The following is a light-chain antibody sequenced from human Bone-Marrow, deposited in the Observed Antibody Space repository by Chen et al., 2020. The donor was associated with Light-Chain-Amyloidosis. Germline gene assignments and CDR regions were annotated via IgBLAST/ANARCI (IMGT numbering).Light chain of an antibody. CDR1: QNINNY. CDR2: SAS. J-gene: IGKJ1*01. V-gene: IGKV1-39*01. CDR3: QQSYRFPRT. Sequence: DIQVTQSPSSLSASVGDSITITCRASQNINNYLNWYQWKPGKVPQLLVYSASKLHSGVPSRFIGSRLGADFSLTITSLQPDDFATYYCQQSYRFPRTFGQGTRVE.